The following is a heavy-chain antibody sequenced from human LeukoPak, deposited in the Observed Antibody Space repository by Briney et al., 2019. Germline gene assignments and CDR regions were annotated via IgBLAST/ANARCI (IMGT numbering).Heavy chain of an antibody. V-gene: IGHV1-69*13. CDR1: GGTFSSYA. CDR3: ARGFTYYDILTGYHTVAEYFQH. D-gene: IGHD3-9*01. J-gene: IGHJ1*01. CDR2: IIPIFGTA. Sequence: GASVKVSCKASGGTFSSYAISWVRQAPGQGLEWMGGIIPIFGTANYAQKFQGRVTITADESTSTAYMELSSLRSEDTAVYYCARGFTYYDILTGYHTVAEYFQHWGQGTLVTVSS.